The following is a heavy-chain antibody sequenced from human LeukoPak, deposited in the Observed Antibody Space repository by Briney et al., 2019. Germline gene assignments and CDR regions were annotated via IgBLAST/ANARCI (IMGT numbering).Heavy chain of an antibody. CDR2: IKQDGSET. J-gene: IGHJ3*02. D-gene: IGHD4-17*01. CDR3: ARYGLGDTFDI. CDR1: GFTFSSYW. V-gene: IGHV3-7*01. Sequence: GGSLRLSCAASGFTFSSYWMSWVRQAPGKGLEWVASIKQDGSETRYVDSVKGRFTIFRDNTKTSLYLQMNSLRAEDTAVYYCARYGLGDTFDIWGQGTVVTVSP.